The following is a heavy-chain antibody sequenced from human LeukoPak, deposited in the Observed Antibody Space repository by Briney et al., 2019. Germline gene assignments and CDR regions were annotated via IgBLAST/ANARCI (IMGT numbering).Heavy chain of an antibody. Sequence: SETLSLTCAVSADSIGSSKWWSWVRQAPGKGLEWIGEIHHGGSSNYNPSLKSRVTISIDKSKNQFSLKMSSVTAADTAVYYCARSRDTTNYYGMDVWGQGTTVSVSS. D-gene: IGHD1-26*01. V-gene: IGHV4-4*02. CDR2: IHHGGSS. J-gene: IGHJ6*02. CDR1: ADSIGSSKW. CDR3: ARSRDTTNYYGMDV.